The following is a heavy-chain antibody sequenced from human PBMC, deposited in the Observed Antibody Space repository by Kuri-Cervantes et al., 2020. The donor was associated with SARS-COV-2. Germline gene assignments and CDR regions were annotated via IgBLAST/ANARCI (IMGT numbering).Heavy chain of an antibody. CDR3: AKDRVPAAIQYYYYGMDV. D-gene: IGHD2-2*02. V-gene: IGHV3-23*01. Sequence: LSLTCAASGFTFSRYAMHWVRQAPGKGLEWVSAISGSGGSTYYADSVKGRFTISSDNSKNTLYLQMNSLRAEDTAVYYCAKDRVPAAIQYYYYGMDVWGQGTTVTVSS. J-gene: IGHJ6*02. CDR2: ISGSGGST. CDR1: GFTFSRYA.